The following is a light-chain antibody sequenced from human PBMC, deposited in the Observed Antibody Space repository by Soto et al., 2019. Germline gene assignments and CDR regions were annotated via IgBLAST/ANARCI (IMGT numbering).Light chain of an antibody. J-gene: IGKJ5*01. CDR2: DAS. Sequence: EIVLTQSPATLSLSPGERATLSCRASQSVSTYLAWYQQKPGQAPRLLIYDASNRATGIPARFSGSGSGTDFTLTISCLETEDFVVYYCQQGSSWPLPITFGQGTRLEIK. V-gene: IGKV3-11*01. CDR1: QSVSTY. CDR3: QQGSSWPLPIT.